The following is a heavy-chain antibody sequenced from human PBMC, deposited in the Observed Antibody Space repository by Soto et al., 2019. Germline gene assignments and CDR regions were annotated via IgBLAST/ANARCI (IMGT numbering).Heavy chain of an antibody. V-gene: IGHV3-21*01. CDR3: ASDSSIPGGSYDY. D-gene: IGHD1-1*01. J-gene: IGHJ4*02. Sequence: GGSLRLSCAASGFTFSSYSMNWVRQAPGKGLEWVSSISSSSSYIYYADSVKGRFTISRDNAKNSLYLQMNSLRAEDTAVYYCASDSSIPGGSYDYWGQGTLVTVSS. CDR1: GFTFSSYS. CDR2: ISSSSSYI.